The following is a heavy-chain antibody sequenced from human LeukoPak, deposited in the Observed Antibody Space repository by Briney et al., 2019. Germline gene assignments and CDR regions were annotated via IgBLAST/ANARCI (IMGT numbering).Heavy chain of an antibody. CDR2: IYYSGST. Sequence: PSETLSLTCTVSGGSISSGGYYWSWIRQHPGKGLEWIGYIYYSGSTYYNPSLKSRVTISVDTSKNQFSLKLSSVTAADTAVYYCARDPSGGSSGYYYYMDVWGKGTTVTVPS. J-gene: IGHJ6*03. V-gene: IGHV4-31*03. CDR3: ARDPSGGSSGYYYYMDV. CDR1: GGSISSGGYY. D-gene: IGHD3-22*01.